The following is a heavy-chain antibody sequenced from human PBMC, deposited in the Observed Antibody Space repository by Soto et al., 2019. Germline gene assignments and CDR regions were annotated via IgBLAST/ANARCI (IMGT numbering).Heavy chain of an antibody. V-gene: IGHV3-23*01. D-gene: IGHD6-13*01. CDR1: GFTFSSYA. Sequence: GGSLRLSCAASGFTFSSYAMSWVRQAPGKGLEWVSAISGSGGSTYYADSVKGRFTISRDNSKNTLYLQMNSLRAEDTAVYYCAKNTNHGYSSSLTGNWFDPWGQGTPVTVSS. CDR2: ISGSGGST. J-gene: IGHJ5*02. CDR3: AKNTNHGYSSSLTGNWFDP.